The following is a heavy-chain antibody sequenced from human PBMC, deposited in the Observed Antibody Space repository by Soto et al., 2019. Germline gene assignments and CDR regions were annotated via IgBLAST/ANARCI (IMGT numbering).Heavy chain of an antibody. CDR1: GGSISSGGYY. CDR2: IYYSGST. Sequence: QVQLQESGPGLVKPSQTLSLTCTVSGGSISSGGYYWSWIRQHPGKGLEWIGYIYYSGSTYYNPSLKSRVTISVDTSKNQFSLKLSSVTAADTAVYYCARAGIAAHRFYFDYWGQGTLVTVSS. V-gene: IGHV4-31*03. D-gene: IGHD6-13*01. J-gene: IGHJ4*02. CDR3: ARAGIAAHRFYFDY.